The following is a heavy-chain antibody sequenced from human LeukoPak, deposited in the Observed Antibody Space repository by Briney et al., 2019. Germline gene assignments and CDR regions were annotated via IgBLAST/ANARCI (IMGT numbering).Heavy chain of an antibody. CDR3: ARDFSY. CDR1: GGSIANNEYY. Sequence: SETLSLTCTVSGGSIANNEYYWNWIRQPAGKGLEWIGRIYPSGSTNYNPSLKSRVSISMDTSKNQFSLRLTSVTAADTAVYYCARDFSYWGQGTLVTVSS. V-gene: IGHV4-61*02. D-gene: IGHD2-21*01. J-gene: IGHJ4*02. CDR2: IYPSGST.